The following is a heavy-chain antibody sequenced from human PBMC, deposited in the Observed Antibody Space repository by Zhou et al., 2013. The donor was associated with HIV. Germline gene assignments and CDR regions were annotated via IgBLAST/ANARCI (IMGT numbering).Heavy chain of an antibody. CDR1: GYTFTTYG. D-gene: IGHD1-26*01. CDR2: ISTSYGDT. CDR3: ARDPVGDGYKSYYYYGMDV. Sequence: QAQLVQSGAEMKKPGASVKVSCKASGYTFTTYGISWVRQAPGQGPEWMGWISTSYGDTNYAQKLQGRVTMTTDTSTSTAYMLLRSLRSDDTAVYYCARDPVGDGYKSYYYYGMDVWGQGTTVTVSS. J-gene: IGHJ6*02. V-gene: IGHV1-18*01.